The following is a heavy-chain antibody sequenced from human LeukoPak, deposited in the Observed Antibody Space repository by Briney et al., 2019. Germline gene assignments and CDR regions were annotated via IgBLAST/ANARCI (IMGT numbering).Heavy chain of an antibody. D-gene: IGHD2-21*02. V-gene: IGHV4-59*01. CDR1: GGSISSYY. Sequence: SETLSLTCTVSGGSISSYYWSWIRQPPGKGLEWIGYIYSSGSTNYNPSLKSRVTTSVNTSKNQFSLKLSSVTAADTAVYYCTRTQDVTAIDYWGQGILVTVSS. CDR3: TRTQDVTAIDY. J-gene: IGHJ4*02. CDR2: IYSSGST.